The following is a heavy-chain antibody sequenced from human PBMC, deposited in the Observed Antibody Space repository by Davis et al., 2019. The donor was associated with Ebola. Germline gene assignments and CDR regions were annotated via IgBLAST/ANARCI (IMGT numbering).Heavy chain of an antibody. CDR1: GFRFRDYY. J-gene: IGHJ4*02. V-gene: IGHV3-11*06. CDR2: ISISSGFT. Sequence: PGGSLRLSCTASGFRFRDYYMSWLRQAPGKGLEWVSYISISSGFTNYADSVKVRFTISRDNAKNSLYLQMNSLRAEDTAVYYCARGHRKMATTNFDYWGQGTLVTVSS. D-gene: IGHD5-24*01. CDR3: ARGHRKMATTNFDY.